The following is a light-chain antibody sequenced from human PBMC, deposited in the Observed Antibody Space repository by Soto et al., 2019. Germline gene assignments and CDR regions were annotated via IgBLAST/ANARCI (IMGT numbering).Light chain of an antibody. J-gene: IGLJ3*02. Sequence: QSVLTQPPSVSGAPGQRVTISCTGSSSNIGAGYDVHWYQQLPGTAPKLLIYGNSNRPSGVPDRFSGSKSGTSASLAITGXXXXXXXXXYCQSYDSSLSGSWVFGGGTKLTVL. CDR2: GNS. CDR3: QSYDSSLSGSWV. CDR1: SSNIGAGYD. V-gene: IGLV1-40*01.